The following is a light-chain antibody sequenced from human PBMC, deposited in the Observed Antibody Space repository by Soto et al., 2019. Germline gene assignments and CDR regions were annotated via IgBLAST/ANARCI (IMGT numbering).Light chain of an antibody. CDR2: EVS. CDR3: SSYAGSNNFVV. Sequence: SALTQPPSASGSPGQSVTISCTGTSSDVGSYNYVSWYQQHPGKAPKLMIYEVSKRPSGVPDRFSGSKSGNTASLTVSGLQAEDEDDYYCSSYAGSNNFVVFGGGTKLTVL. J-gene: IGLJ2*01. CDR1: SSDVGSYNY. V-gene: IGLV2-8*01.